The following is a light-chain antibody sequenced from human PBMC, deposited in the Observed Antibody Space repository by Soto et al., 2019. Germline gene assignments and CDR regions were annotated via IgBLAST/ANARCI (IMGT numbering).Light chain of an antibody. Sequence: QSVLTQPPSASGTPGQRVTISCSGSSSNIGSNYVSWYQQLPGTAHKLLIYSNNQRPSGVPDRFSGSKSGTSASLAISGLRSEDEADYYCAAGDDSLSGFYVFGTGTKVTVL. CDR2: SNN. J-gene: IGLJ1*01. V-gene: IGLV1-47*02. CDR1: SSNIGSNY. CDR3: AAGDDSLSGFYV.